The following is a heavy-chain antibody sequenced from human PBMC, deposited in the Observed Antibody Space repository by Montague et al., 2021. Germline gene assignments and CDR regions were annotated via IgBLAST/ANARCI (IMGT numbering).Heavy chain of an antibody. Sequence: SETLFLTCTVSGASITSNIYYWGWTRQSPGKGLEWIGSIYYSGNSFYQPSLKSRITMAVDTSKNQFSLKLSSVTAADTAIYYCARVFSGWYVGWFDPWGQGTLVTVSS. D-gene: IGHD6-13*01. CDR1: GASITSNIYY. CDR3: ARVFSGWYVGWFDP. V-gene: IGHV4-39*07. J-gene: IGHJ5*02. CDR2: IYYSGNS.